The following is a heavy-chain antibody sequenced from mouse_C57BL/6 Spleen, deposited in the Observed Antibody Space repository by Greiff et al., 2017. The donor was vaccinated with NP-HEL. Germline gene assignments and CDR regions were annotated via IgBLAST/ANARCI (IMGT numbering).Heavy chain of an antibody. CDR1: GYTFTSYW. CDR2: IHPNSGST. CDR3: AGDWDEFAY. J-gene: IGHJ3*01. D-gene: IGHD2-13*01. Sequence: VKLQESGAELVKPGASVKLSCKASGYTFTSYWMHWVKQRPGQGLEWIGMIHPNSGSTNYNEKFKSKATLTVDKSSSTAYMQLSSLTSEDSAVYYCAGDWDEFAYWGQGTLVTVSA. V-gene: IGHV1-64*01.